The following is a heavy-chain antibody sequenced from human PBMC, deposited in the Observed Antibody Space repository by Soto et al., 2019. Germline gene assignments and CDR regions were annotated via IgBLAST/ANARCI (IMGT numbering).Heavy chain of an antibody. CDR1: GYTLTTFF. V-gene: IGHV1-46*01. Sequence: ASVKVSCTASGYTLTTFFMHWVRQAPGQGLERMGVINPGYPAGRSTTYAQKFQCSVTMTTDTSTSTVYMDVSRLRSDDTAVYYCSRDAIVAGATTGMDVWGQGTTVTVSS. J-gene: IGHJ6*02. CDR3: SRDAIVAGATTGMDV. CDR2: INPGYPAGRST. D-gene: IGHD1-26*01.